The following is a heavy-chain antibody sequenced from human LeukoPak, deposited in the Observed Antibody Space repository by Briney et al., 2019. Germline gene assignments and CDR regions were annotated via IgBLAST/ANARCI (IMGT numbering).Heavy chain of an antibody. CDR2: ISSSGSTI. J-gene: IGHJ4*02. V-gene: IGHV3-11*04. CDR1: GFTFSDYY. Sequence: GGSLRLSCAASGFTFSDYYMSWIRQAPGKGLEWVSYISSSGSTIYYADSVKGRFTISRDNAKNSLYLQMNSLRAEDTAVYYCARESRGDDEYYDFWSGYPWGQGTLVTVSS. D-gene: IGHD3-3*01. CDR3: ARESRGDDEYYDFWSGYP.